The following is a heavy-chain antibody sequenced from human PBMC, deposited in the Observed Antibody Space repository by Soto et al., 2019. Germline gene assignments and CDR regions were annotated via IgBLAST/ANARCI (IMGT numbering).Heavy chain of an antibody. V-gene: IGHV4-28*01. J-gene: IGHJ5*02. CDR1: GYSISISNW. Sequence: SETLSLTCAVSGYSISISNWWGCIRQPPGKGLEWIGYIYYSGSTYYNPSLKSRVTMSVDTSKNQFSLKLSSVTAVDTAVYYCARNFGYGDAKGWFDPWGQGTLVTVSS. CDR2: IYYSGST. CDR3: ARNFGYGDAKGWFDP. D-gene: IGHD4-17*01.